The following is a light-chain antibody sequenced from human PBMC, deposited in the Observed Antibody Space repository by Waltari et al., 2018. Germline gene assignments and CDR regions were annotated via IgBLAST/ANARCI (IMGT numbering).Light chain of an antibody. CDR3: SAWDDSLNGHVI. CDR1: WSNTGTNV. J-gene: IGLJ2*01. V-gene: IGLV1-44*01. CDR2: SNN. Sequence: QSLLTQPPSASGTPGQTVTISCSASWSNTGTNVVRWYQQLPGTAPKLLIHSNNQRPSGVPDRFSCSKSGTSASLAISGLQSADEADYYCSAWDDSLNGHVIFGGGTKLTVL.